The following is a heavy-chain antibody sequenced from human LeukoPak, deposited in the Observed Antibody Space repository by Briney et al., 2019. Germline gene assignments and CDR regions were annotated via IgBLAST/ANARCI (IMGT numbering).Heavy chain of an antibody. CDR3: ARDRTYYYDSSGSGGDGY. Sequence: PGGSLRLSCAASGFTFSDYYMSWIRQAPGKGLEWVSYISSSGSTIYYADSVKGRFTIPRDNAKNSLYLQMNSLRAEDTAVYYCARDRTYYYDSSGSGGDGYWGQGTLVTVSS. V-gene: IGHV3-11*01. D-gene: IGHD3-22*01. CDR2: ISSSGSTI. J-gene: IGHJ4*02. CDR1: GFTFSDYY.